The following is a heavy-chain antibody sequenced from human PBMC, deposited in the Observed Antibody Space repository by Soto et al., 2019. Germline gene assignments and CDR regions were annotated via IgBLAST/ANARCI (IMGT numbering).Heavy chain of an antibody. V-gene: IGHV3-7*01. CDR1: GFSFSSYW. Sequence: PGGSLRLSCAASGFSFSSYWLTWVRQAPGKGLEWVANINVDGSERYYVDSVKGRFTVSRDNAKNSLYLQMNSLRAEDTAVYYCARHPDWTFDSWGQGTLVTVCS. D-gene: IGHD1-1*01. J-gene: IGHJ4*02. CDR2: INVDGSER. CDR3: ARHPDWTFDS.